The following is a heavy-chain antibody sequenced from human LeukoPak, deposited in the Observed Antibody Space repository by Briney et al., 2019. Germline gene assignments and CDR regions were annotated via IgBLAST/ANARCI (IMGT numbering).Heavy chain of an antibody. J-gene: IGHJ5*02. D-gene: IGHD2-21*02. Sequence: GASVKVSCKASGYTFTSYDINWARQAPGQGLEWMGWINPKGGGINYAPEFQGRVTMTRDTSITTAYMELSSLRSDDTAMYYCARDTCDGGDCFNWFDPWGQGTLVTVSS. V-gene: IGHV1-2*02. CDR2: INPKGGGI. CDR1: GYTFTSYD. CDR3: ARDTCDGGDCFNWFDP.